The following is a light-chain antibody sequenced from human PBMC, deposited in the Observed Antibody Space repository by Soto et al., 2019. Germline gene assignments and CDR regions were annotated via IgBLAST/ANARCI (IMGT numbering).Light chain of an antibody. J-gene: IGKJ5*01. CDR3: QQYDNLIT. CDR2: DAS. V-gene: IGKV1-33*01. Sequence: DLPMTQSPSSLSASVGDRVTITCQASQDISNYLNWYQQKPGKAPKLLIYDASNLETGVPSRFSGSGSGTDFTFTISSLQPEDIATYYCQQYDNLITLGQGTRLEIK. CDR1: QDISNY.